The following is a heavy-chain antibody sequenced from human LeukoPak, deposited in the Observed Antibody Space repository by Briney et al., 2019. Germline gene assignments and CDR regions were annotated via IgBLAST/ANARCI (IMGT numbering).Heavy chain of an antibody. J-gene: IGHJ4*02. V-gene: IGHV1-8*01. D-gene: IGHD1-26*01. CDR1: GYTFTSYD. Sequence: GASVKVSCKASGYTFTSYDINWVRQATGQGLEWMGWMNPNSGNTGYAPKFQGRVTMTRKTSISTAYMELSSLRSEDTAVYYCARGRVERPVDYWGQGTLVTVSS. CDR2: MNPNSGNT. CDR3: ARGRVERPVDY.